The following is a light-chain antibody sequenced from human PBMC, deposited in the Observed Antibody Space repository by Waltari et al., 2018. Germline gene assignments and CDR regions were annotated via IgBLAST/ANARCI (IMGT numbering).Light chain of an antibody. V-gene: IGKV1-5*03. CDR1: QSISDY. J-gene: IGKJ1*01. CDR3: QPYNTYSRT. Sequence: DIQMTQSPSTLSASVGDRVTITCRASQSISDYLAWFQQKPGKAPKVLIYKASTLQGGVPSRFSGSGSGTDCTLPTSSLQPDDFATYYCQPYNTYSRTFGQGTQVEI. CDR2: KAS.